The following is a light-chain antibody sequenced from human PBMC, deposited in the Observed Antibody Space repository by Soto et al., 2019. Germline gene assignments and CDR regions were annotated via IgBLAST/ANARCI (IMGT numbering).Light chain of an antibody. Sequence: EIVLTQSPATLSLSPGERATLSCRASQSVRSNLAWYQHKPGQAPRLLIYDVSNRATGIPGRFSGSGFGTDLPLTISNVEPEDFAVYYCQQRDNWPWTFGQGAKVEIK. V-gene: IGKV3-11*01. J-gene: IGKJ1*01. CDR3: QQRDNWPWT. CDR1: QSVRSN. CDR2: DVS.